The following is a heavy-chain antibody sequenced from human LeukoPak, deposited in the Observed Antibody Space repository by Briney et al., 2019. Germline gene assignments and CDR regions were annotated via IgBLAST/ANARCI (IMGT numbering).Heavy chain of an antibody. CDR3: ARAMYYDFWSGFDY. V-gene: IGHV4-30-2*01. CDR1: GGSISSGGYY. CDR2: IYHSGST. Sequence: PSETLSLTCTVSGGSISSGGYYWSWIRQPPGTGLEWIGYIYHSGSTYYNPSLKSRVTISVDRSKNQFSLKLSSVTAADTAVYYCARAMYYDFWSGFDYWGQGTLVTVSS. J-gene: IGHJ4*02. D-gene: IGHD3-3*01.